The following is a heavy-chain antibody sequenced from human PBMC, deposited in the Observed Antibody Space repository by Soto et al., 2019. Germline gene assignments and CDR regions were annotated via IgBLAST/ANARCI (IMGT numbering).Heavy chain of an antibody. J-gene: IGHJ5*02. Sequence: ASVNVSCEASGYTFSGYGMSWVRQAPGQGLEWMGWVSAYNGNTNDAQKLQGRVTMTTDTSTSTAYMELRSLRSDDTAVYYCATSLFLAARQGWFDPWGQGTLVTV. CDR2: VSAYNGNT. D-gene: IGHD6-6*01. V-gene: IGHV1-18*01. CDR1: GYTFSGYG. CDR3: ATSLFLAARQGWFDP.